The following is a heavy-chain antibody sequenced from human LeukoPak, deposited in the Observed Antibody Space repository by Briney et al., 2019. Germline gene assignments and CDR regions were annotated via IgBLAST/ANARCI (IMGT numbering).Heavy chain of an antibody. J-gene: IGHJ6*03. CDR3: ARTTSLVTTINYYYMDV. D-gene: IGHD2-21*02. Sequence: PGGSLRLSCAASGFTVSSSYMSWVRQAPGKGLEWVSVIYSGGSTYYADSVKGRFTISRDNSKNTLYLQMNSLRAEDTAVYYCARTTSLVTTINYYYMDVWGKGTTVTVSS. CDR2: IYSGGST. CDR1: GFTVSSSY. V-gene: IGHV3-53*01.